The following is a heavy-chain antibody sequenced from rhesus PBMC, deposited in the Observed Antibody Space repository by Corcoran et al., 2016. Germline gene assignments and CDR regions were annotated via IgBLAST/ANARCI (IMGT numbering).Heavy chain of an antibody. CDR3: ARRLDY. V-gene: IGHV2-1*01. CDR1: GFSLSTSGMG. CDR2: IYWNDDQ. Sequence: QVTLKESGPALVKPTQTLTLTCTFSGFSLSTSGMGVGWIRQPSRKTLEWLAHIYWNDDQYYSTSLKSRLTISKDTSKNQVVLTMTNMDPVDTATYYCARRLDYWGQGVLVTVSS. J-gene: IGHJ4*01.